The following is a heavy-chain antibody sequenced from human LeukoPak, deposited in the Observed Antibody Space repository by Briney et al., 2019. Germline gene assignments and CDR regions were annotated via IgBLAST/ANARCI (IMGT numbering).Heavy chain of an antibody. CDR2: IYTSGST. CDR3: ARASAAAPFDY. V-gene: IGHV4-61*02. CDR1: GGSISSGSYY. J-gene: IGHJ4*02. D-gene: IGHD2-2*01. Sequence: SQTLSLTCTVSGGSISSGSYYWSWIRQPAGKGLEWIGRIYTSGSTNYNPSLKSRVTISVDTSKNQFSLKLSSVAAADTAVYYCARASAAAPFDYWSQGTLVTVSS.